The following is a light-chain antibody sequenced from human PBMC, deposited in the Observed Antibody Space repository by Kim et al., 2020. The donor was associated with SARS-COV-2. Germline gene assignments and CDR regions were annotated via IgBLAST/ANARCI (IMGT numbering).Light chain of an antibody. CDR2: TNR. CDR1: NS. J-gene: IGLJ3*02. CDR3: ASWDDSQNGWV. V-gene: IGLV1-44*01. Sequence: NSVNWYQQLPGTAPKLLIYTNRQRPSGVSDRFSGSKSGTSASLVISGLQPGDEADYYCASWDDSQNGWVFGGGTQLTVL.